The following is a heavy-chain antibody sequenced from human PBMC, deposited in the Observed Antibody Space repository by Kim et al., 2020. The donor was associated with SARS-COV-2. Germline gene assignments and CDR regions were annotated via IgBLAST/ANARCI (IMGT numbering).Heavy chain of an antibody. V-gene: IGHV4-59*01. Sequence: SETLSLTCTVSGGSISSYYWSWIRQPPGKGLEWIGYIYYSGSADYNPSLKSRVTISVDTSRNQFSLRLSSVTAADTAVYYCARSPRYDISARDWGKGTLVTVSS. CDR2: IYYSGSA. CDR3: ARSPRYDISARD. J-gene: IGHJ4*02. CDR1: GGSISSYY. D-gene: IGHD5-12*01.